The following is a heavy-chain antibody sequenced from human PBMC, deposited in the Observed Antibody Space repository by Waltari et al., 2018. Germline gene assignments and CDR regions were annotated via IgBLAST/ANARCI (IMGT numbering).Heavy chain of an antibody. D-gene: IGHD3-22*01. CDR2: ISGSGGST. V-gene: IGHV3-23*01. CDR3: AKHPTYYYDSSGYSHFDY. J-gene: IGHJ4*02. Sequence: EVQLLESGGGLVQPGGALRLSCAASGFTFSSYAMSWVRQAPGKGLEWVSAISGSGGSTYYADSVKGRFTISRDNSKNTRYLQMNSLRAEDTAVYYCAKHPTYYYDSSGYSHFDYWGQGTLVTVSS. CDR1: GFTFSSYA.